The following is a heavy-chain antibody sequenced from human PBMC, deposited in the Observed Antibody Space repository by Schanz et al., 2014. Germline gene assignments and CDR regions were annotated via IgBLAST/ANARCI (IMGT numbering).Heavy chain of an antibody. CDR3: ARLDSSSWYPRY. D-gene: IGHD6-13*01. J-gene: IGHJ4*02. CDR2: IYSSGST. V-gene: IGHV3-23*05. CDR1: GFTFSNHA. Sequence: EMQLLESGGGLAQPGGSLRLSCAASGFTFSNHALSWVRQAPGKGLEWVSTIYSSGSTYYADSVRGRFTISRDNSMNTVYLQMNSLRGEDTAVYYCARLDSSSWYPRYWGQGTLVTVSS.